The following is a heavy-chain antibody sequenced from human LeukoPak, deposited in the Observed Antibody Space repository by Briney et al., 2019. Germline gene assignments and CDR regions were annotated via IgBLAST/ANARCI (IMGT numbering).Heavy chain of an antibody. J-gene: IGHJ4*02. D-gene: IGHD3-10*01. V-gene: IGHV4-39*07. CDR1: GGSISSSSYY. CDR3: ARDGNTMVRGVNGYFDY. CDR2: INHSGST. Sequence: SETLSLTCTVSGGSISSSSYYWSWIRQPPGKGLEWIGEINHSGSTNYNPSLKSRVTISVDTSKNQFSLKLSSVTAADTAVYYCARDGNTMVRGVNGYFDYWGQGTLVTVSS.